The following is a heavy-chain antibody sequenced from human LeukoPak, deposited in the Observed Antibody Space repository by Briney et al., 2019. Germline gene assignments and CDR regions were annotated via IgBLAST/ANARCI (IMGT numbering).Heavy chain of an antibody. J-gene: IGHJ6*03. V-gene: IGHV3-21*04. Sequence: GGSLRLSCAGSGFTFSNYSINWVRQAPGKGLEWVSSISPSSHYIYYADSVRGRFTISRDNARNSLYLQMNSLRDEDTAVYYCAIDRHTAMVYYYYYMDVWGTGTTVTVSS. CDR3: AIDRHTAMVYYYYYMDV. D-gene: IGHD5-18*01. CDR1: GFTFSNYS. CDR2: ISPSSHYI.